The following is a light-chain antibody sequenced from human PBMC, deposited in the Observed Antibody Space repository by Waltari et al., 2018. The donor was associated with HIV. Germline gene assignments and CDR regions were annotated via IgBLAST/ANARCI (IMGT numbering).Light chain of an antibody. CDR3: QQLKNYPRT. Sequence: DIQLTQSPSFVSASVGDRITVICRARQRIGSSLAWYQQKTGRAPKLLSYSASTLQSGVPSGFSGSGGGTEFTLTIDGLQAEDFATYYCQQLKNYPRTFGQGTKVEIK. CDR1: QRIGSS. V-gene: IGKV1-9*01. J-gene: IGKJ1*01. CDR2: SAS.